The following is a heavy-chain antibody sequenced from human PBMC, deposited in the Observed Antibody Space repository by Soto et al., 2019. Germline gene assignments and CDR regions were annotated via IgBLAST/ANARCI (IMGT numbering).Heavy chain of an antibody. V-gene: IGHV1-46*03. CDR2: INPSGGST. CDR3: ARVGVGGAGFDAFDI. D-gene: IGHD1-26*01. J-gene: IGHJ3*02. CDR1: VYTFTSYY. Sequence: ASVTVSCKASVYTFTSYYMHWVRQAPGQGPEWMGIINPSGGSTSYAQKFQGRVTMTRDTSTSTVYMELSSLRSEDTAVYYCARVGVGGAGFDAFDIWGQGTMVTVSS.